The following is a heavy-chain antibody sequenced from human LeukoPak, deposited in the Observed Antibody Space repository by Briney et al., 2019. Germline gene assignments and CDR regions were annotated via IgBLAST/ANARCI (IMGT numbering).Heavy chain of an antibody. J-gene: IGHJ4*02. CDR3: AKDRARYFDWLLAAGFDY. CDR2: ISGSGGST. Sequence: GGSLRLSCAASGFTFSSYAMIWVRQAPGKGLEWVSAISGSGGSTYYADSVKGRFTISRDNSKNTLYLQMNSLRAEDTAVYYCAKDRARYFDWLLAAGFDYWGQGTLVTVSS. CDR1: GFTFSSYA. D-gene: IGHD3-9*01. V-gene: IGHV3-23*01.